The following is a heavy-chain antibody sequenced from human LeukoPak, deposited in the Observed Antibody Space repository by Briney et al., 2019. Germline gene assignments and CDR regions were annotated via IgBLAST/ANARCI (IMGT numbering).Heavy chain of an antibody. CDR3: ARGAWLSYYYMDV. CDR1: GGTFSSYA. D-gene: IGHD3-3*01. Sequence: SVKVSCKASGGTFSSYAISWVRQAPGRGLEWMGGIIPIFGTANYAQKFQGRVTITTDESTSTAYMELSSLRSEDTAVYYWARGAWLSYYYMDVWGKGTTVTVSS. J-gene: IGHJ6*03. CDR2: IIPIFGTA. V-gene: IGHV1-69*05.